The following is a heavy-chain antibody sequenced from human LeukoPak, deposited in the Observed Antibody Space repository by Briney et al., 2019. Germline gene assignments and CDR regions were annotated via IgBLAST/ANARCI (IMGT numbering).Heavy chain of an antibody. CDR2: MYGSGTT. J-gene: IGHJ4*02. D-gene: IGHD6-13*01. CDR1: GGSISSYY. Sequence: TSETLSLTCTVSGGSISSYYWSWIRQPAGKGLEWIGRMYGSGTTTYSPSLKSRVTMSLDTSKNQFSLKLSSVTAADTAVYYCARDDLGIAAAGIYWGQGTLVTVSA. CDR3: ARDDLGIAAAGIY. V-gene: IGHV4-4*07.